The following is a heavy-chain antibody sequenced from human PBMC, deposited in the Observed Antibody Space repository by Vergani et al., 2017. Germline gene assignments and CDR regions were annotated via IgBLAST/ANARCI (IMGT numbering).Heavy chain of an antibody. CDR2: IIPILGIA. D-gene: IGHD6-19*01. Sequence: QVQLVQSGAEVKKPGSSVKVSCKASGGTFSSYTISWVRQAPGQGLEWMGRIIPILGIANYAQKFQGRVTMTTDTSTSTAYMELRSLRSDDTAVYYCARDDWLVLDYWGQGTLVTVSS. V-gene: IGHV1-69*08. CDR1: GGTFSSYT. CDR3: ARDDWLVLDY. J-gene: IGHJ4*02.